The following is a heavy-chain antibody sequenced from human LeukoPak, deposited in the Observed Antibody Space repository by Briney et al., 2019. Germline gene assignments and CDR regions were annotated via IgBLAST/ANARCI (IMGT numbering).Heavy chain of an antibody. V-gene: IGHV1-69*06. Sequence: EASVKVSCKASGGTFSSYAISWVRQAPGQGLEWMGGIIPIFGTASYAQKFQGRVTITADKSTSTAYMELSSLRSEDTAVYYCARDNDPDWSDDAFDIWGQGTMVTVSS. CDR1: GGTFSSYA. J-gene: IGHJ3*02. CDR2: IIPIFGTA. CDR3: ARDNDPDWSDDAFDI. D-gene: IGHD3-9*01.